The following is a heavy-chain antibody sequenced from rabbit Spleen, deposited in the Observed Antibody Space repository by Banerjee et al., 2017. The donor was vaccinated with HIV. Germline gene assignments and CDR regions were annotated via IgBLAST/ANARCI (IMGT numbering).Heavy chain of an antibody. Sequence: QTLEESGGDLVKPGASLTLTCTASGFDLSNYYYMSWVRQAPGKGLEWITCINMVTGKSVYASWAKGRFIMSRTSSTTVTLQMTSLTAADTATYFCARDAAGREDFNLWGPGTLVTVS. CDR1: GFDLSNYYY. D-gene: IGHD4-2*01. J-gene: IGHJ4*01. CDR3: ARDAAGREDFNL. V-gene: IGHV1S40*01. CDR2: INMVTGKS.